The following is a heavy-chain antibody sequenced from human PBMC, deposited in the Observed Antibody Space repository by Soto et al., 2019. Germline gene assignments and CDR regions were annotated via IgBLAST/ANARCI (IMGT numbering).Heavy chain of an antibody. CDR3: VREKDYYGAGSNRWFDP. J-gene: IGHJ5*02. Sequence: SETLSLTCTVSGGSISSGDYYWSWIRQPPGKGLEWIGCIYYSGSTYYNPSLQSRVTISVDTSKNQFSLRLTSVTAADTAVYYCVREKDYYGAGSNRWFDPWGQGTLVT. CDR1: GGSISSGDYY. CDR2: IYYSGST. V-gene: IGHV4-30-4*01. D-gene: IGHD3-10*01.